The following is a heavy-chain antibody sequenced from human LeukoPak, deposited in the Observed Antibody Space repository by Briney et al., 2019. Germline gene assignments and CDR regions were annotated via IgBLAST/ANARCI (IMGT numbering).Heavy chain of an antibody. CDR2: MNPNSGNT. CDR3: ARGPPYYYDSSGYYSN. CDR1: GYTFTSYD. J-gene: IGHJ4*02. Sequence: ASVKVSCKASGYTFTSYDINWVRQATGQELEWMGWMNPNSGNTGYAQKFQGRVTMTRNTSISTAYMELSSLRSEDTAVYYCARGPPYYYDSSGYYSNWGQGTLVTVSS. D-gene: IGHD3-22*01. V-gene: IGHV1-8*01.